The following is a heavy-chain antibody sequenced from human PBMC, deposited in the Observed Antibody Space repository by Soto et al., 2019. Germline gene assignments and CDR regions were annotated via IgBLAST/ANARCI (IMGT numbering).Heavy chain of an antibody. J-gene: IGHJ4*02. Sequence: GGSLRLSCAASGFSYSRYAMNWVRQAPGKGLEWASGISDSGDRTYYADSVKGRFTISRDNSKNTLYLQMNSLRADDTAVYYCAKGPQSFYYDSSGNNEDYWGQGTLVTVSS. V-gene: IGHV3-23*01. CDR3: AKGPQSFYYDSSGNNEDY. D-gene: IGHD3-22*01. CDR1: GFSYSRYA. CDR2: ISDSGDRT.